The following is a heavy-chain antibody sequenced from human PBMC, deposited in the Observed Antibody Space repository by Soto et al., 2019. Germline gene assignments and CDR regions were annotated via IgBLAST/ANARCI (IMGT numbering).Heavy chain of an antibody. CDR3: ANLNTRGYYFDY. Sequence: GSGPTLVNPTQTLTLTCTFSGFSLTTSQVGVGWIRQPPGKALEWLAHVYWNDDKYYSLSLKSRLTITKDTSKSQVVLTVTNMDPVDTATYYCANLNTRGYYFDYWGQGALVTVYS. CDR2: VYWNDDK. CDR1: GFSLTTSQVG. V-gene: IGHV2-5*01. J-gene: IGHJ4*02.